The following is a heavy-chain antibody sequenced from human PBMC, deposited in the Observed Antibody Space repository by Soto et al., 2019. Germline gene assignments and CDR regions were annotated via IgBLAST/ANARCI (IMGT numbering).Heavy chain of an antibody. CDR1: GFTFSSYW. Sequence: PGGSLRLSCAASGFTFSSYWMHWVRQAPGKGLVWVSRINSDGRSTSYADSVKGRFTISRDNAKNTLYLQMNSLRAEDTAVYYCARVRMNNHWFDPWGQGTLVTVSS. CDR2: INSDGRST. J-gene: IGHJ5*02. D-gene: IGHD1-1*01. CDR3: ARVRMNNHWFDP. V-gene: IGHV3-74*01.